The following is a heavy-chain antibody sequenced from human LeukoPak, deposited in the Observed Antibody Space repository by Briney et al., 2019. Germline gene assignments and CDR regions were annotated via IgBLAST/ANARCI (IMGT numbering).Heavy chain of an antibody. Sequence: PGGSLRLSCAASGFTFSSYAMHWVRQAPGKGLEWVSSISSSSGYIYYADSVKGRFTISRDNAKNSLYLQMNSLRAEDTAVYYCARDYSSTTLDVWGKGTTVTVSS. J-gene: IGHJ6*04. D-gene: IGHD2-2*01. CDR1: GFTFSSYA. CDR3: ARDYSSTTLDV. CDR2: ISSSSGYI. V-gene: IGHV3-21*01.